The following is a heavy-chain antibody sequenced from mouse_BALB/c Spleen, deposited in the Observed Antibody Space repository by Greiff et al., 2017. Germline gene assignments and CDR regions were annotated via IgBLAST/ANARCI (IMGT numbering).Heavy chain of an antibody. J-gene: IGHJ4*01. V-gene: IGHV3-2*02. Sequence: EVQLQQSGPGLVKPSQSLSLTCTVTGYSITSDYAWNWIRQFPGNKLEWMGYISYSGSTSYNPSLKSRISITRDTSKNQFFLQLNSVTTEDTATYYCARRGNHPYYYAMDYWGQGTSVTVSS. CDR2: ISYSGST. CDR3: ARRGNHPYYYAMDY. D-gene: IGHD2-1*01. CDR1: GYSITSDYA.